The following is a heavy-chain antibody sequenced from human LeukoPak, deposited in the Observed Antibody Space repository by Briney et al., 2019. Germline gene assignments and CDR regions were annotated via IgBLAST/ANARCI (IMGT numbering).Heavy chain of an antibody. CDR3: ARDSPYGDYDSFDI. CDR1: GFTLSNYW. J-gene: IGHJ3*02. V-gene: IGHV3-7*01. CDR2: IKEDGSAK. D-gene: IGHD4-17*01. Sequence: GGSLRLSCAASGFTLSNYWMSCVRQAPGKGLEWVANIKEDGSAKYYVDSVKVRFTVSRDNDKKSLFLEMNTLRAEDTAVYYCARDSPYGDYDSFDIWGQGKMVTVSS.